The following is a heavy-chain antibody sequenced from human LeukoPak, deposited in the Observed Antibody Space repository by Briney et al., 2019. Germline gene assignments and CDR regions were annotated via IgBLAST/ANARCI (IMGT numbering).Heavy chain of an antibody. Sequence: ASVKVSCKASGYTFTSYGISWVRQAPGQGLEWMGWISAYKGNTNYAQKLQGRVTMTTDTSTSTAYMELRSLRSDDTAVYYCARGPGGRRGYYPLEDSYYYYYMGVWGKGTTVTVSS. CDR3: ARGPGGRRGYYPLEDSYYYYYMGV. V-gene: IGHV1-18*01. CDR2: ISAYKGNT. D-gene: IGHD3-22*01. J-gene: IGHJ6*03. CDR1: GYTFTSYG.